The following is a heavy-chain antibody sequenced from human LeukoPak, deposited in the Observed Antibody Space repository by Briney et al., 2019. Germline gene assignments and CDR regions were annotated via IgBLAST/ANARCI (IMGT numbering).Heavy chain of an antibody. CDR2: IYTSGST. Sequence: PSETLSLTCTVSGNSFGDYYWSWIRQPAGKGLEWIGRIYTSGSTTYNPSLKSRVTMSVDTSKSQFSLKLSSVTAADTAVYYCAREYYYDSSGYSNFDYWGQGTLVTVSS. J-gene: IGHJ4*02. V-gene: IGHV4-4*07. CDR3: AREYYYDSSGYSNFDY. CDR1: GNSFGDYY. D-gene: IGHD3-22*01.